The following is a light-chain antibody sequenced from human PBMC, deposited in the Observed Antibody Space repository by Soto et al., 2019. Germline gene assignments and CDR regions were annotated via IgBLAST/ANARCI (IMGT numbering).Light chain of an antibody. J-gene: IGKJ1*01. CDR1: QTVSSSY. CDR3: QQHSHWPPWT. CDR2: GAS. V-gene: IGKV3D-20*02. Sequence: EIVLTQSPATLSLSPGERATLSCGASQTVSSSYLAWYQQKPGLAPRLLIYGASNRATDIPARFSGSGSGTDFTLTISNLEPEDFAVYYCQQHSHWPPWTFGQGTKVDIK.